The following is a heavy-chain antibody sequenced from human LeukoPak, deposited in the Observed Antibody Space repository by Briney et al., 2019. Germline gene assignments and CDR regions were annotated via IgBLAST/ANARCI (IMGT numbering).Heavy chain of an antibody. CDR3: ARDLMGSGDYYDSNCFDY. J-gene: IGHJ4*02. CDR1: GFTFSSYA. V-gene: IGHV3-30-3*01. D-gene: IGHD3-22*01. CDR2: ISYDGSNK. Sequence: GGSLRLSCAASGFTFSSYAMHWVRQAPGKGLEWVAVISYDGSNKYYADSVKGRFTISRDNSKNTLYLQMNSLRSEDTAVYYCARDLMGSGDYYDSNCFDYWGQGTLVTVSS.